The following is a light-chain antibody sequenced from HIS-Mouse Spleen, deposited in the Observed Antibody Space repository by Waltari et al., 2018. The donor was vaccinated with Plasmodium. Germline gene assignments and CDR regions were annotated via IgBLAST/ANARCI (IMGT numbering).Light chain of an antibody. Sequence: AIWMTQSPSLLSASTGDRVTISCRMSQGIRSYLAWYQQKPGKAPELLIYAASTLQSGVPSSFRGSGSGTDFTLTISCLQSEDFATYYCQQYYSFPYTFGQGTKLEIK. CDR1: QGIRSY. J-gene: IGKJ2*01. CDR2: AAS. V-gene: IGKV1D-8*02. CDR3: QQYYSFPYT.